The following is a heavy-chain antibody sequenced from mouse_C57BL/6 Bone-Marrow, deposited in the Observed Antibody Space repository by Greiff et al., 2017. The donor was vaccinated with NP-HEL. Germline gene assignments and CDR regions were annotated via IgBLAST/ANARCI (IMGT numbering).Heavy chain of an antibody. V-gene: IGHV1-81*01. D-gene: IGHD1-1*01. CDR1: GYTFTSYG. CDR2: IYPRSGNT. Sequence: QVQLKQSGAELARPGASVKLSCKASGYTFTSYGISWVKQRTGQGLEWIGEIYPRSGNTYYNEKFKGKATLTADKSSSTAYMELRSLTSEDSAVYFCARESIYYYGSSWFAYWGQGTLVTVSA. CDR3: ARESIYYYGSSWFAY. J-gene: IGHJ3*01.